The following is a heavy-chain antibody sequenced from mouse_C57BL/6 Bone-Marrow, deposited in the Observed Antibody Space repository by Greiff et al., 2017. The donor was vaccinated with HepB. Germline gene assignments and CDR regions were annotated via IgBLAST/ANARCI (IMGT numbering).Heavy chain of an antibody. V-gene: IGHV1-81*01. J-gene: IGHJ1*03. D-gene: IGHD1-1*01. CDR1: GYTFTSYG. Sequence: QVQLQQSGAELARPGASVKLSCKASGYTFTSYGISWVKQRTGQGLEWIGEIYPRSGNTYYNEKFKGKATLTADKSSSTAYMELRSLTSEDSAVYFCSTVVAPGYFDVWGTGTTVTVSS. CDR2: IYPRSGNT. CDR3: STVVAPGYFDV.